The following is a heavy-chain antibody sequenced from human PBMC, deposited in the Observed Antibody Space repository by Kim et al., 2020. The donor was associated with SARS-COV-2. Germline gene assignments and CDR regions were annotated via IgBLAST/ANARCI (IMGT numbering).Heavy chain of an antibody. CDR1: GGSISSYY. D-gene: IGHD3-16*01. V-gene: IGHV4-59*13. CDR2: IYYSGST. CDR3: ARNGQWGAMGFGMDV. J-gene: IGHJ6*02. Sequence: GSLSLTCTVSGGSISSYYWSWIRQPPGKGLEWIGYIYYSGSTNYNPSLKSRVTISVDTSKNQFSLKLSSVTAADTAVYYCARNGQWGAMGFGMDVWGQG.